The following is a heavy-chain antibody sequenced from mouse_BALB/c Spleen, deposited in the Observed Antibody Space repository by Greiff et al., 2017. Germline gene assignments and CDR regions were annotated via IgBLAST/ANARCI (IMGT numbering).Heavy chain of an antibody. CDR3: ARPYSSGYAMDY. J-gene: IGHJ4*01. D-gene: IGHD3-1*01. CDR2: ILPGSGST. V-gene: IGHV1-9*01. Sequence: QVQLQQSGAELMKPGASVKISCKATGYTFSSYWIEWVKQRPGHGLEWIGEILPGSGSTNYNEKFKGKATFTADTSSNTAYMQLSSLTSEDSAVYYCARPYSSGYAMDYWGQGTSVTVAS. CDR1: GYTFSSYW.